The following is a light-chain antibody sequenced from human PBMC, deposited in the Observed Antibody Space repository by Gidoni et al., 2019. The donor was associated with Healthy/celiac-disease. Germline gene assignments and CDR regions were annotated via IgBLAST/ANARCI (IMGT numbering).Light chain of an antibody. CDR2: LGS. V-gene: IGKV2-28*01. CDR1: PSLFHTNGYNY. Sequence: VMTQPPPCLSVTPGESASISCRSSPSLFHTNGYNYFACYLQKPGQSPHLLIYLGSHRAPGVPDRFSCSGSGTEFTLTISRVEAEDVGVYFCKQNRRAPLTFGGGTKVE. J-gene: IGKJ4*01. CDR3: KQNRRAPLT.